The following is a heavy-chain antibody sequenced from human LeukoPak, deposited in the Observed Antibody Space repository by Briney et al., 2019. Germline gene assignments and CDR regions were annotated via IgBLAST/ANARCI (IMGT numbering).Heavy chain of an antibody. CDR3: AREVAAAGTEWFDP. CDR1: GGSISSYY. CDR2: IYYSGST. Sequence: TSETLSLTCTVSGGSISSYYWSWIRQPPGKGLEWIGYIYYSGSTNYNPSLKSRVTISVDTSKNQFSLKLSSVTAADTAVYYCAREVAAAGTEWFDPWGQGTLVTVSS. J-gene: IGHJ5*02. D-gene: IGHD6-13*01. V-gene: IGHV4-59*01.